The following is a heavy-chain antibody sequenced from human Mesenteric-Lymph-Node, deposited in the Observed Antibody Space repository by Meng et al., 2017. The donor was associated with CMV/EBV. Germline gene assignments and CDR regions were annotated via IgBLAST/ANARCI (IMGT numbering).Heavy chain of an antibody. J-gene: IGHJ6*02. CDR1: GGTFSSHV. D-gene: IGHD5-18*01. Sequence: SVKVSCKVSGGTFSSHVITWVRQAPGQGLEWMGGIIPIVGTAIYAQKFQGRVTIIADKSTSTAYMQLSNLRSEDAAVYYCARDTARSYYGMDVWGQGTTVTVSS. CDR2: IIPIVGTA. CDR3: ARDTARSYYGMDV. V-gene: IGHV1-69*06.